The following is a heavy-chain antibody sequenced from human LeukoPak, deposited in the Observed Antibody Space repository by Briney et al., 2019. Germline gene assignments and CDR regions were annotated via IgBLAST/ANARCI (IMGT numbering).Heavy chain of an antibody. CDR3: ARDGGEGYCSGGSCYSTAGAFDI. D-gene: IGHD2-15*01. CDR1: GYTFTGYY. CDR2: INPNSGGT. Sequence: ASVKVSCKASGYTFTGYYMHWVRQAPGQGLEWMGWINPNSGGTNYAQKFQGRVTMTRDTSISKAYMELSRLRSDDTAVYYCARDGGEGYCSGGSCYSTAGAFDIWGQGTMVTVSS. V-gene: IGHV1-2*02. J-gene: IGHJ3*02.